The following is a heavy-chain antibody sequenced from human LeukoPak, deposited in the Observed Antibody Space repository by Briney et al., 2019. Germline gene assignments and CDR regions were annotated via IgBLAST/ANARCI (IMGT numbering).Heavy chain of an antibody. Sequence: GGSLRLSCAASGFTFSNYAMSWVRQAPGKGLEWVSAISGSGGSTYYADSVKGRFTISRDNSKNTLYLQMNSLRPEDTAVYYCARDNDSRDPPHFDYWGQGTLVTVSS. CDR2: ISGSGGST. CDR1: GFTFSNYA. D-gene: IGHD3-16*01. V-gene: IGHV3-23*01. CDR3: ARDNDSRDPPHFDY. J-gene: IGHJ4*02.